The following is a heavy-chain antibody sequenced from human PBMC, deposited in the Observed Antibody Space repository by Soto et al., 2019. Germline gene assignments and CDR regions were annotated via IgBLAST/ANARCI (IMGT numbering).Heavy chain of an antibody. J-gene: IGHJ4*02. V-gene: IGHV4-34*01. CDR1: GGSFSGYY. CDR2: TNHSGST. CDR3: ARDLKDDYVWGSYRYNYFDY. D-gene: IGHD3-16*02. Sequence: SETLSLTCAVYGGSFSGYYWSWIRQPPGKGLEWIGETNHSGSTNYNPSLKSRVTISVDTSKNQFSLKLSSVTAADTAVYYCARDLKDDYVWGSYRYNYFDYWGQGTLVTVSS.